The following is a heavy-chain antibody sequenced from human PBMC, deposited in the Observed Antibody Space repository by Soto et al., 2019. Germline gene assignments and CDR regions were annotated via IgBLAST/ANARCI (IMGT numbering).Heavy chain of an antibody. CDR1: GGSISNYY. V-gene: IGHV4-59*01. CDR3: ATDRLTEQQLGGYYYYAMDV. J-gene: IGHJ6*02. D-gene: IGHD6-13*01. Sequence: SETLSLTCTVSGGSISNYYLSWIRQPPGKGLEWIGYIYYTGTTYYNPSLKSRVTISVDTSKNQFSLKLSSVTAADTAVYYCATDRLTEQQLGGYYYYAMDVWGQGTTVTVSS. CDR2: IYYTGTT.